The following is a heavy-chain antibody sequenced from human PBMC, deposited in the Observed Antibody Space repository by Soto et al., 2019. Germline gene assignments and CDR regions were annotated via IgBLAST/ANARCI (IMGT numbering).Heavy chain of an antibody. CDR3: LGHDYGAY. Sequence: GALRLSCAASGFTVSNNYVSWVRQAPGKGLEWVSVIYTGGSTYYANSVKDRFTISRDNSKNTVYLQMNSLRAEDTAIYYCLGHDYGAYWGQGTLVTVSS. CDR2: IYTGGST. CDR1: GFTVSNNY. J-gene: IGHJ4*02. V-gene: IGHV3-66*01.